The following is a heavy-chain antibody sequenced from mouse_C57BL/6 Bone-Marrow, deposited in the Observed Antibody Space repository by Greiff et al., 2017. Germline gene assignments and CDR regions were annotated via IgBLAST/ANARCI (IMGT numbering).Heavy chain of an antibody. Sequence: VQLQESGAELARPGASVKLSCKASGYTFTSYGISWVKQRTGQGLEWIGEIYPRSGNTYYNEKFKGKATLTAYKSSSTAYMELRSLTSEDSAVYFCASHYYGSSYGYFDDWGTGTTVTVSS. CDR3: ASHYYGSSYGYFDD. V-gene: IGHV1-81*01. CDR2: IYPRSGNT. D-gene: IGHD1-1*01. CDR1: GYTFTSYG. J-gene: IGHJ1*03.